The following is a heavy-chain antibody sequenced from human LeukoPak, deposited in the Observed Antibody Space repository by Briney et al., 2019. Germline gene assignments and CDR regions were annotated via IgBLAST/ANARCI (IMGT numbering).Heavy chain of an antibody. CDR1: GYTFTGYY. CDR3: ARGGRWALTGLRFDP. V-gene: IGHV1-2*02. Sequence: ASVKVSCKASGYTFTGYYMHWVRQAPGQGLEWMGWINPNSGGTNYAQKFQGRVTMTRDTSISTAYMELSRLRSDDTAVYYCARGGRWALTGLRFDPWGQGTLVTVSS. J-gene: IGHJ5*02. D-gene: IGHD1-20*01. CDR2: INPNSGGT.